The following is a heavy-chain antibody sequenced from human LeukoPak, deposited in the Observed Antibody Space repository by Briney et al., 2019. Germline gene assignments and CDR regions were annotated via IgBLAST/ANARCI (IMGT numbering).Heavy chain of an antibody. D-gene: IGHD3-9*01. Sequence: GRSLRLSCAASGFTFSNYGMHRVRQAPGKGLEWVAVISYDGSNKYYADSVKGRFTISRDNSKNTLYLQMNSLRAEDTAVYYCAKDSLTGHTNRPRYFDYWGQGTLVTVSS. V-gene: IGHV3-30*18. CDR2: ISYDGSNK. CDR1: GFTFSNYG. CDR3: AKDSLTGHTNRPRYFDY. J-gene: IGHJ4*02.